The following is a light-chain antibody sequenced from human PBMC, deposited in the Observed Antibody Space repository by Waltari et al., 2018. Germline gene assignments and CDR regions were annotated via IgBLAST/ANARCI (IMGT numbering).Light chain of an antibody. CDR1: SSDVGTYKF. CDR3: CSYVTGDTWV. CDR2: EIN. V-gene: IGLV2-23*02. J-gene: IGLJ3*02. Sequence: QSALTQPASVSGSPGQSITISCTGSSSDVGTYKFVSWYQHHQGKPPKLMIYEINQRPSGISNRFSGSKFGNTAVLTISGLQTDDEADYYCCSYVTGDTWVFGGGTRVAVL.